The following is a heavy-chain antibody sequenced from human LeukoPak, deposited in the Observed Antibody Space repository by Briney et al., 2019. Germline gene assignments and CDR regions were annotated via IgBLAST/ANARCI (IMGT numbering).Heavy chain of an antibody. V-gene: IGHV3-15*01. Sequence: GGSLRLSCAASGFTFSNAWMSWVRQAPGKGLEWVGRIKSKTDGGTTDYAAPVKGRFTISRDDSKNTLYLQMNSLRAEDTAVYYCAKAGLYSSSWYYFDYWGQGTLVTVSS. CDR1: GFTFSNAW. J-gene: IGHJ4*02. D-gene: IGHD6-13*01. CDR3: AKAGLYSSSWYYFDY. CDR2: IKSKTDGGTT.